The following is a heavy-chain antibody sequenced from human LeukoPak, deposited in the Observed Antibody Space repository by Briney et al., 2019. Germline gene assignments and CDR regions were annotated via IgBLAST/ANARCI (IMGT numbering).Heavy chain of an antibody. D-gene: IGHD3-3*01. CDR3: ARDLGNYDFWSGYPDY. V-gene: IGHV3-21*01. Sequence: GGSLRLSCAASGFTFSSYSMNWVRQAPGKGLEWVSSISSSSSYIYYADSVKGRFTISRDNAKNSLYLQMNSLRAEDTAVYYCARDLGNYDFWSGYPDYWGQGTLVTVSS. CDR2: ISSSSSYI. J-gene: IGHJ4*02. CDR1: GFTFSSYS.